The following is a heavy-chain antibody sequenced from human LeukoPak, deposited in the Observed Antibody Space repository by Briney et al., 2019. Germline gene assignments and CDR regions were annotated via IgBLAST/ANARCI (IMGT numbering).Heavy chain of an antibody. CDR3: ARVQPQSGWYGHDAFDI. CDR1: GFTFSSYS. Sequence: GGSLRLSCAASGFTFSSYSMNWVRQAPGKGLEWVSSISSSSSYIYYADSVKGRFTISRDNAKNSLYLQMNSLRAEDTAVYYCARVQPQSGWYGHDAFDIWGQGTMVTVSS. J-gene: IGHJ3*02. D-gene: IGHD6-19*01. CDR2: ISSSSSYI. V-gene: IGHV3-21*01.